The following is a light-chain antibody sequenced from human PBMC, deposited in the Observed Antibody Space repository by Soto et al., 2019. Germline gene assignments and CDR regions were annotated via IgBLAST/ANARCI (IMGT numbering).Light chain of an antibody. J-gene: IGKJ2*03. V-gene: IGKV2-24*01. CDR1: QSLVHSDGNTY. Sequence: DVVMTQTPLSSPVTLGQPASISCRSSQSLVHSDGNTYLSWIQQRPGQPPRLLIYKISSRFSGVPDRFSGSGAGTDFTLQISRVEAEDVGVYYCMQATQAQYSMGQGTKLEIK. CDR2: KIS. CDR3: MQATQAQYS.